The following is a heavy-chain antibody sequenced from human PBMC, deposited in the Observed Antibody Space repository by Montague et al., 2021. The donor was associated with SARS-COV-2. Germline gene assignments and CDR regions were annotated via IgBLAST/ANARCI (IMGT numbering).Heavy chain of an antibody. CDR2: IDWDDDK. V-gene: IGHV2-70*01. J-gene: IGHJ6*02. Sequence: PALVKPTQTLTLTCTFSGFSLSTSGMCVSWIRQPPGKALEWLALIDWDDDKYYSTSLKTRLTISKDTSKNQVVLTMTNMDPVKTATYCARLRVEMATMIGKYYYFCMDVWGQGTTVTVSS. CDR1: GFSLSTSGMC. D-gene: IGHD5-24*01. CDR3: ARLRVEMATMIGKYYYFCMDV.